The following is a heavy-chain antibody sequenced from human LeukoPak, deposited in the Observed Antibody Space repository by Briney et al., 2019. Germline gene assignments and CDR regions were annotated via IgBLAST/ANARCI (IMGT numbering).Heavy chain of an antibody. J-gene: IGHJ3*02. V-gene: IGHV3-53*01. Sequence: GSLRLSCAASGFTVSSNYMSWVRQAPGKGLEWVSVIYSGGSTYYADSVKGRFTISRDNSKNTLYLQMNSLRAEDTAVYYCASLRTAAGNDAFDIWGQGTMVTVSS. CDR3: ASLRTAAGNDAFDI. CDR2: IYSGGST. D-gene: IGHD2-2*01. CDR1: GFTVSSNY.